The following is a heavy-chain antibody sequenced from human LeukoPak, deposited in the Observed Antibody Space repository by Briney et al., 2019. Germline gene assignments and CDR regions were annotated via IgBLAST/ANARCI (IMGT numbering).Heavy chain of an antibody. D-gene: IGHD3-3*01. Sequence: GGSLRLSCAASGFTFSSYAMSWVRQAPGKGLEWVSAISGSGGSTYYADSVKGRFTISRDNSKNTLYLQMNSLRAEDTAVYYCAKVINDFWSGSDLWYYYGMDVWGQGTTVTVSS. CDR3: AKVINDFWSGSDLWYYYGMDV. CDR2: ISGSGGST. CDR1: GFTFSSYA. J-gene: IGHJ6*02. V-gene: IGHV3-23*01.